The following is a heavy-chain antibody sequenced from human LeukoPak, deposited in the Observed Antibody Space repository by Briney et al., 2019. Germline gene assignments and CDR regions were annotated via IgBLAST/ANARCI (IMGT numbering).Heavy chain of an antibody. V-gene: IGHV4-38-2*02. CDR1: GYSISSGYY. CDR2: INHSGST. J-gene: IGHJ4*02. Sequence: SETLSLTCTVSGYSISSGYYWSWIRQPPGKGLEWIGEINHSGSTNYNPSLKSRVTISVDTSKNQFSLKLRSVTAADTAVYYCARLYGNYQNYFDYWGQGTLVTVSS. D-gene: IGHD1-7*01. CDR3: ARLYGNYQNYFDY.